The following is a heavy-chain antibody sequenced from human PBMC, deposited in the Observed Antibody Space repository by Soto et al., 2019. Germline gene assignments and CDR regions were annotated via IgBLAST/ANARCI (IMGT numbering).Heavy chain of an antibody. Sequence: LVQVSSRASGGTVSSCAISWVRQGPGQGLEWMGGIIPIFGTANYEQKFQGRVTITAAESTRPAYMELRSLRSDDTAVYYCARPRGGYSYGYRFDYCGQGSLVIFSS. CDR2: IIPIFGTA. D-gene: IGHD5-18*01. J-gene: IGHJ4*02. V-gene: IGHV1-69*13. CDR1: GGTVSSCA. CDR3: ARPRGGYSYGYRFDY.